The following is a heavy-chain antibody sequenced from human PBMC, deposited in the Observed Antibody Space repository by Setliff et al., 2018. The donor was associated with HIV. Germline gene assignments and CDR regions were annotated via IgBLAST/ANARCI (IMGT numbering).Heavy chain of an antibody. CDR1: GYTFFEYY. CDR3: ARDFFGQRVGATLGY. J-gene: IGHJ4*02. Sequence: ASVKVSCKASGYTFFEYYMFWLRQAPGQGLEWMGWINPYNGATKSAHKFQGRVTVTRDTSITTTYMELARLTSDDTAVYYCARDFFGQRVGATLGYWGQGTLVTVSS. V-gene: IGHV1-2*02. D-gene: IGHD1-26*01. CDR2: INPYNGAT.